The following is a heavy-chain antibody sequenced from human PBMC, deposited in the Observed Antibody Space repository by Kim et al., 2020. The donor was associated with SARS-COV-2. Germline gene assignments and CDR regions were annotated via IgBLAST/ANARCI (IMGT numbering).Heavy chain of an antibody. J-gene: IGHJ4*02. D-gene: IGHD2-21*01. CDR3: ANWGGGY. CDR2: ISYDGSNK. CDR1: GFTFSSYG. V-gene: IGHV3-30*18. Sequence: GGSLRLSCAASGFTFSSYGMHWVRQAPGKGLEWVAVISYDGSNKYYADSVKGRFTISRDNSKNTLYLQMNSLRAEDTAVYYCANWGGGYWGQGTLVTVSS.